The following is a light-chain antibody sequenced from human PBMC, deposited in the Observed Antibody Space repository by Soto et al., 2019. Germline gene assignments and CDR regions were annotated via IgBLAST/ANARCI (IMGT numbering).Light chain of an antibody. CDR3: QQYDGYSPQT. J-gene: IGKJ1*01. V-gene: IGKV1-5*01. Sequence: DIQMTQSPSTLFASVGDRVTITCRASQSVRNWLAWYQQKPGRAPQLLIYDSSTLEPGVPSRFRGSGSGTQLTLTINGLQPDDFATYYCQQYDGYSPQTFGLGTKVEIK. CDR1: QSVRNW. CDR2: DSS.